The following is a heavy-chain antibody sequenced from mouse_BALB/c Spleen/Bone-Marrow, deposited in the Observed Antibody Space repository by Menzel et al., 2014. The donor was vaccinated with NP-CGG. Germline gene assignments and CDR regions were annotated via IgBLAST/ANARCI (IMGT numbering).Heavy chain of an antibody. CDR3: TTYYGSRFTY. J-gene: IGHJ3*01. CDR2: IDPANGNT. Sequence: VQLKESGAELVKAGASVKLSCTASGFNIKDTYMHWVKQRPEQGLEWIGRIDPANGNTKYDPKFQGKATITADTSSNTAYLQLSSLPSEDTAVYYCTTYYGSRFTYWGQGTLVTVSA. D-gene: IGHD2-9*01. V-gene: IGHV14-3*02. CDR1: GFNIKDTY.